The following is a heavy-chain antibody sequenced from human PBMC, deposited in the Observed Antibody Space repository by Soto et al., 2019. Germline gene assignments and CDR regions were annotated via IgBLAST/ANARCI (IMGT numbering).Heavy chain of an antibody. D-gene: IGHD6-6*01. J-gene: IGHJ6*03. V-gene: IGHV3-74*01. CDR1: GFTFSSYW. Sequence: SGFTFSSYWMHWVRQAPGKGLVWVSRINSDGRSTSYADSVKGRFTISRDNAKNTLYLQMNSLRAEDTAVYYCARDLLDSSSSEYYMDVWGKGTTVTVSS. CDR2: INSDGRST. CDR3: ARDLLDSSSSEYYMDV.